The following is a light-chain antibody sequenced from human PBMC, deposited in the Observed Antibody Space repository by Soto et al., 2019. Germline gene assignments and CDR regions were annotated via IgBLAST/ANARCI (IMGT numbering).Light chain of an antibody. CDR3: CSFTSSNTHV. Sequence: SVLTQPASVSGSPGQSITISCTGTSSDFGNYNLVSWYQQHPGKVPKLILFEVNRRPSGVSGRFSGSKSGNTASLTISGLQAEVEADYYCCSFTSSNTHVFGTGTKVTVL. CDR1: SSDFGNYNL. V-gene: IGLV2-23*02. J-gene: IGLJ1*01. CDR2: EVN.